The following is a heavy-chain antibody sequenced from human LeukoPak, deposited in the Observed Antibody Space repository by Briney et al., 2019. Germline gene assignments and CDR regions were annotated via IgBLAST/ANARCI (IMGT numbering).Heavy chain of an antibody. Sequence: PGGSLRLSCAASGFTFSNAWMSWVRQAPGKGLEWVGRIESKTDGGTTDYAAPVKGRFTISRDDSKNTLYLQMNSLKTEDTAVYYCTTDHGDYGIDYWGQGTLVTVSS. CDR3: TTDHGDYGIDY. J-gene: IGHJ4*02. V-gene: IGHV3-15*04. D-gene: IGHD4-17*01. CDR1: GFTFSNAW. CDR2: IESKTDGGTT.